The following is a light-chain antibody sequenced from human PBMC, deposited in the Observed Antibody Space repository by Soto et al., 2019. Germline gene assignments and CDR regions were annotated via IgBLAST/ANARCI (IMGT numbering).Light chain of an antibody. CDR3: QLYGSSRRYT. V-gene: IGKV3-20*01. CDR2: GAS. J-gene: IGKJ2*01. CDR1: QSVSGTY. Sequence: DIVLTQSPGTLSLSPGERATLSCRASQSVSGTYLAWYQQKPGQAPRVLIYGASSRAAGIPDRFSGSGSGTPFPLTISRLEPEDFAVYYCQLYGSSRRYTFGQGTKLEIK.